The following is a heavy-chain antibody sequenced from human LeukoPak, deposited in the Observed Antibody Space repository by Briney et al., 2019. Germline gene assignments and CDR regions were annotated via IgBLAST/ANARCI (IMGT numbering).Heavy chain of an antibody. CDR1: GGTFSSYA. Sequence: GASVKVSCKASGGTFSSYAISWVRQAPGQGLEWMGGIIPIFGTANYAQKFQGRVTITTDESTSTAYMELSSLGSEDTAVYYCARDRGIAARLNWFDPWGQGTLVTVSS. J-gene: IGHJ5*02. V-gene: IGHV1-69*05. D-gene: IGHD6-6*01. CDR3: ARDRGIAARLNWFDP. CDR2: IIPIFGTA.